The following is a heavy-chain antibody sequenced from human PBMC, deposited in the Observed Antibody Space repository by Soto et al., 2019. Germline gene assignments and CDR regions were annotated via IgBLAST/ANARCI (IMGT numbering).Heavy chain of an antibody. D-gene: IGHD2-21*02. CDR3: ARDQGAYCGGGRYSDWFDP. J-gene: IGHJ5*02. CDR1: GYTFTSYG. CDR2: ISAYNGNT. V-gene: IGHV1-18*01. Sequence: EDSVRVSCKASGYTFTSYGISWVRQAPGQGLEWMGWISAYNGNTNYAQKLQGRVTMTTDTSTSTAYMELRSLRSDDTAVYYCARDQGAYCGGGRYSDWFDPWAQGTLVPVSS.